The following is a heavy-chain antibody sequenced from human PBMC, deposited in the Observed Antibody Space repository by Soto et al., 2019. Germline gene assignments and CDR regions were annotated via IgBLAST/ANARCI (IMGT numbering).Heavy chain of an antibody. CDR1: GVSISSSNW. V-gene: IGHV4-4*02. CDR2: IYPGGST. CDR3: ARDIREMATITNLY. D-gene: IGHD5-12*01. J-gene: IGHJ4*02. Sequence: PSETLSLTCAVSGVSISSSNWWTWVRQPPGKGLEWIGEIYPGGSTNYNPSLKSRVTISLDKSKGRFSLNVKSVTAEDTAVYYCARDIREMATITNLYWGQGTLVTVSS.